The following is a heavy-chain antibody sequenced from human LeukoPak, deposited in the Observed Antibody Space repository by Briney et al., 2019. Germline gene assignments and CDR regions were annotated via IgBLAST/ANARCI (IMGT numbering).Heavy chain of an antibody. Sequence: SETLSLTCTVSGYSISSGYYWGWIRRPPGKGLEWIGSIYHSGSTYYNPSLKSRVTISVDTSKNHFSLKRSSVTAADTAVYFCARESSGRYGDYTYLFDPWGQGTLVTVSS. J-gene: IGHJ5*02. CDR1: GYSISSGYY. V-gene: IGHV4-38-2*02. D-gene: IGHD4-17*01. CDR2: IYHSGST. CDR3: ARESSGRYGDYTYLFDP.